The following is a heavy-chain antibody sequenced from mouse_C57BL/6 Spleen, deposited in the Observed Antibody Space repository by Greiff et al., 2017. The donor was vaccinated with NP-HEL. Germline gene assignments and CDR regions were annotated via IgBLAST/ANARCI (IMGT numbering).Heavy chain of an antibody. CDR2: ISDGGSYT. CDR3: ARDQVGVFDY. CDR1: GFTFSSYA. D-gene: IGHD1-1*02. Sequence: EVQGVESGGGLVKPGGSLKLSCAASGFTFSSYAMSWVRQTPEKRLEWVATISDGGSYTYYPDNVKGRFTISRDNAKNNLYLQMSHLKSEDTAMYYCARDQVGVFDYWGQGTTLTVSS. V-gene: IGHV5-4*01. J-gene: IGHJ2*01.